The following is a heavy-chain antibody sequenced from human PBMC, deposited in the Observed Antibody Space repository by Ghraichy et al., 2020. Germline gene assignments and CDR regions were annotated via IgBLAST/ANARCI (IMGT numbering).Heavy chain of an antibody. CDR3: ARVQLYYYVMGTYSP. CDR2: LYPAGNT. D-gene: IGHD3-16*01. J-gene: IGHJ5*02. CDR1: ELSVSDNH. V-gene: IGHV3-53*01. Sequence: GGSLRLSCTASELSVSDNHMIWVRQAPGKGLEWVSVLYPAGNTYYAESVKGRFTISRDSANNTVYLQMNSLRVEDSAMYYCARVQLYYYVMGTYSPWGQGTRVTVSS.